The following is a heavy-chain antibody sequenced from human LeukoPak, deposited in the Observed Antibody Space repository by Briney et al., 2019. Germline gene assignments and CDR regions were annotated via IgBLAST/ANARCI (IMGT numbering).Heavy chain of an antibody. J-gene: IGHJ6*02. CDR1: GGSISSGGYS. CDR3: ARGQTIYYYYGMGV. D-gene: IGHD4/OR15-4a*01. Sequence: PSQTLSLTCAVSGGSISSGGYSWSWIRQPPGKGLEWIGYIYHSGSTYYNPSLKSRVTISVDRSKNQFSLKLSSVTAADTAVYYCARGQTIYYYYGMGVWGQGTTVTVSS. CDR2: IYHSGST. V-gene: IGHV4-30-2*01.